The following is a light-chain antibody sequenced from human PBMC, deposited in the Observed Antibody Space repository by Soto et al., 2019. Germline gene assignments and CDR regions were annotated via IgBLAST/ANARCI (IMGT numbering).Light chain of an antibody. CDR2: GVS. J-gene: IGKJ1*01. CDR3: QHYRSAQMT. CDR1: QGVANY. V-gene: IGKV1-27*01. Sequence: DIQMTQSPSSLSAPVGDRVTITCRASQGVANYLGWYQQKPGKVPKALIYGVSTLQSGVSSRFSGSGSDTDFTLTISSLQPEDAATYYCQHYRSAQMTFGQGTKVEIK.